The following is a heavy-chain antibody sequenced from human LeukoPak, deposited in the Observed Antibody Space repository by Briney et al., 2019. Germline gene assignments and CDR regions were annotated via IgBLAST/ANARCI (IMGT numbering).Heavy chain of an antibody. D-gene: IGHD5-18*01. V-gene: IGHV4-39*01. Sequence: SETLSLTCTVSGGSIGSSSYYWGWIRPPPGKGLEWIGSIYYSGSTYYNPSLKSRVTISVDTSKNQFSLKLSSVTAADTAVYYCASGGYTAMVYGIIKNWFDPWGQGTLVTVSS. CDR3: ASGGYTAMVYGIIKNWFDP. CDR2: IYYSGST. CDR1: GGSIGSSSYY. J-gene: IGHJ5*02.